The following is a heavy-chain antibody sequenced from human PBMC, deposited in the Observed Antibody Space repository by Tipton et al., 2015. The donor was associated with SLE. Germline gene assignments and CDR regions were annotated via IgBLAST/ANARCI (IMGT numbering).Heavy chain of an antibody. Sequence: GLVKPSETLSLTCTVSGGSISSGSGWWGWIRQSPGRGLEWIATVYYTGRTFYNPSLKSRVTISVDTSKNQFSLKLSSVTAADTAVYYCARHGLQWLTPAEYFQYWGQGTLITVSS. J-gene: IGHJ1*01. CDR1: GGSISSGSGW. D-gene: IGHD6-19*01. V-gene: IGHV4-39*07. CDR2: VYYTGRT. CDR3: ARHGLQWLTPAEYFQY.